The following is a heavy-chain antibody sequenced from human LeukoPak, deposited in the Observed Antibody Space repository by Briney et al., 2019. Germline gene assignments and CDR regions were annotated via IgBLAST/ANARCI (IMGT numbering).Heavy chain of an antibody. CDR2: IWYDGSNK. CDR3: ARELPPVVTYYFDY. CDR1: GFTFSSLG. D-gene: IGHD2-15*01. Sequence: GGSLRLSCAASGFTFSSLGMHWVRQAPGKGLEWVAVIWYDGSNKYYADSVKGRFTISRDNSKNTLYLQMSSLRAEDTAVYYCARELPPVVTYYFDYWGQGTLVTVSS. V-gene: IGHV3-33*01. J-gene: IGHJ4*02.